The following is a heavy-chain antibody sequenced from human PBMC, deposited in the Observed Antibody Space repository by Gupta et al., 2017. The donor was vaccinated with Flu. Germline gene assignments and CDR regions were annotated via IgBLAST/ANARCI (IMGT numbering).Heavy chain of an antibody. CDR3: ARHGGVVWKDYYYGMDV. CDR2: IYPGDSDT. J-gene: IGHJ6*02. CDR1: GYTFTSYW. Sequence: EVQLVQSGAEVKKPGESLKISCKGSGYTFTSYWIGWVRQMPGKGLEWMGIIYPGDSDTRYSPPFQGQVTISADKSISTAYLQWSSLKASDTAMYYCARHGGVVWKDYYYGMDVWGQGTTVTVSS. V-gene: IGHV5-51*01. D-gene: IGHD3-16*01.